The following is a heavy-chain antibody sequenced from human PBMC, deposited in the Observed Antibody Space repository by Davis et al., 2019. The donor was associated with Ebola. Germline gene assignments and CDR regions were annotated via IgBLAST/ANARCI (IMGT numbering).Heavy chain of an antibody. CDR2: IRSKAYVGTT. CDR1: GFTFGAYA. J-gene: IGHJ4*02. CDR3: TRESWTAMLYSSGWYGIDY. Sequence: PWGSLRLSCTASGFTFGAYAMSWVRQAPGKGLVWVGFIRSKAYVGTTEYAASVKGRFTISRDDSKSIAYLQMNSLKTEDTAVYYCTRESWTAMLYSSGWYGIDYWGQGTLVTVSS. D-gene: IGHD6-19*01. V-gene: IGHV3-49*04.